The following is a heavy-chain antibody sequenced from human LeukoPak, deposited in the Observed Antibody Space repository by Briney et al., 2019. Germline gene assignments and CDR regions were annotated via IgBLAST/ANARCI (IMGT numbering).Heavy chain of an antibody. CDR3: AKPPLGYYDNSATTPYFDY. V-gene: IGHV3-23*01. CDR1: GFTFGSYA. D-gene: IGHD3-22*01. CDR2: ISGSGGRT. Sequence: GGSLRLSCAAAGFTFGSYAMSWVRQAPGKGLEWVSGISGSGGRTYYADSVKGRFTTSRDNSKNTLYLQMSSLRAEDTAVYYCAKPPLGYYDNSATTPYFDYWGQGTLVTVSS. J-gene: IGHJ4*02.